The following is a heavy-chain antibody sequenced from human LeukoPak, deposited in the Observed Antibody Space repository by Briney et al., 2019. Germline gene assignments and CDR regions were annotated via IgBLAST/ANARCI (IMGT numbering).Heavy chain of an antibody. V-gene: IGHV4-39*07. J-gene: IGHJ3*02. D-gene: IGHD3-22*01. Sequence: SETLSLTCTVSGGSISSSSYYWGWIRQPPGKGLEWIGSIYYSGSTYYKPSLKSRVSISVDTSKNQFSLKLTSVTAADTAMYYCTRSYYDARGDSNPFDIWGQGTMVTVSS. CDR2: IYYSGST. CDR1: GGSISSSSYY. CDR3: TRSYYDARGDSNPFDI.